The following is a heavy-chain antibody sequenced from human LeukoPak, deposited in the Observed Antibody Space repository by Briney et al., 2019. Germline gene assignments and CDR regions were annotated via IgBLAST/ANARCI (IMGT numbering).Heavy chain of an antibody. D-gene: IGHD3-22*01. CDR1: GFTFSNAW. J-gene: IGHJ4*02. V-gene: IGHV3-15*01. CDR2: IKSKTDGGTT. CDR3: TTDRSGGSITMIVVVRFDY. Sequence: GGSLRLSCAASGFTFSNAWMSWVRQAAGKGLEWVGRIKSKTDGGTTDYAAPVKGRFTISRDDSKNTLYLQMNSLKTEDTAVYYCTTDRSGGSITMIVVVRFDYWGQGTLVTVSS.